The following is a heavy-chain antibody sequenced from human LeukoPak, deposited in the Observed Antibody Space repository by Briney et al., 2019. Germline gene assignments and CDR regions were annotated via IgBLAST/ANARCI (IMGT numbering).Heavy chain of an antibody. CDR3: AKDLDFWSGYPGGGLFDY. CDR1: GFTFSSYS. D-gene: IGHD3-3*01. V-gene: IGHV3-30*02. Sequence: GGSLRLSCAASGFTFSSYSMNWVRQAPGKGLEWVAFIRYDGSNKYYADSVKGRFTISRDNSKNTLYLQMNSLRAEDTAVYYCAKDLDFWSGYPGGGLFDYWGQGTLVTVSS. CDR2: IRYDGSNK. J-gene: IGHJ4*02.